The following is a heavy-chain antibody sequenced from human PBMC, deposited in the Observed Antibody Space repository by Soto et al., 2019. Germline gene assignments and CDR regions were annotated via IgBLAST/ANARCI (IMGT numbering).Heavy chain of an antibody. Sequence: ETLSLTCAVYGGSFSGYYWSWIRQPPGKGLEWIGEINHSGSTNYNPSLKSRVTISVDTSKNQFSLKLSSVTAADTAVYYCADSGYDLGLRSWGQGTLVTVSS. D-gene: IGHD5-12*01. J-gene: IGHJ5*02. V-gene: IGHV4-34*01. CDR3: ADSGYDLGLRS. CDR2: INHSGST. CDR1: GGSFSGYY.